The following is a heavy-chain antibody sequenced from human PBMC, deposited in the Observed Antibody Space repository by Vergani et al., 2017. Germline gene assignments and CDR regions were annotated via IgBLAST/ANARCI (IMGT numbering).Heavy chain of an antibody. CDR2: INPSGGST. CDR3: ARANLRFLEWSAFDY. D-gene: IGHD3-3*01. J-gene: IGHJ4*02. CDR1: GYTFTSYY. V-gene: IGHV1-46*01. Sequence: QVQLVQSGAEVKKPGASVKVSCKASGYTFTSYYMHWVRQAPGQWLEWMGIINPSGGSTSYAQKFQGRVTMTRDTSTSTVYMELSSLRSEDTAVYYCARANLRFLEWSAFDYWGQGTLVTVSS.